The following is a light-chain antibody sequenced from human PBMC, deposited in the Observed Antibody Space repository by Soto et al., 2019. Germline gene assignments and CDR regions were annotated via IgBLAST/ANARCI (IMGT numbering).Light chain of an antibody. Sequence: DIQMTQSPSSLSASVGDTVTITCRASQGISNYLAWYQQKPGKVPNLLIYAASTLQSGVPSRFIGSVSGTYFTLTISSLQPGDVATYYCQKYNSARWTFGQGTKVEIK. CDR1: QGISNY. CDR3: QKYNSARWT. V-gene: IGKV1-27*01. CDR2: AAS. J-gene: IGKJ1*01.